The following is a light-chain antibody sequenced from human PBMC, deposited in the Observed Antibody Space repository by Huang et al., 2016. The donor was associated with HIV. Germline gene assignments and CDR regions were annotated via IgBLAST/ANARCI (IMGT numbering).Light chain of an antibody. CDR3: QQGYSALIT. CDR1: QNINTY. J-gene: IGKJ5*01. V-gene: IGKV1-39*01. Sequence: DILLTQSPSSLSASVGDRVTITCLASQNINTYFNWYQQKPGKAPNLLIHSASTLQTGVPSRFSGSGSGTDFTLTVNSLQPEDSATYYCQQGYSALITFGQGTRL. CDR2: SAS.